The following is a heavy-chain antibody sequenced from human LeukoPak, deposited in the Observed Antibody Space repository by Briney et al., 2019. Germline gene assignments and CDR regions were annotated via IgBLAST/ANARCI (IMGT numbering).Heavy chain of an antibody. CDR3: TKEVAAAGYFDY. D-gene: IGHD6-13*01. Sequence: GGSLRLSCAASGFTFSSSAMNWVRRAPGKGLEWVSTVTSSGDRTYYADSVKGRFTISRDNSKNTLYLQMNSLRAEDTAVYYCTKEVAAAGYFDYWGQGTLVTVSS. J-gene: IGHJ4*02. CDR1: GFTFSSSA. V-gene: IGHV3-23*01. CDR2: VTSSGDRT.